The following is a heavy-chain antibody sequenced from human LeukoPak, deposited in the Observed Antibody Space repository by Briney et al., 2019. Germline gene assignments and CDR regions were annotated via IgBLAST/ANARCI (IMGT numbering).Heavy chain of an antibody. D-gene: IGHD2-15*01. V-gene: IGHV3-48*04. CDR2: ISSSGSTI. Sequence: PGGSLRLSCAASGFTFSSYIMNWVRQAPGKGLEWVSYISSSGSTIYYADSVKGRFTISRDNAKNSLYLQMNSLRAEDTAVYYCASHHCSSSSCFDYWGQGTLVTVSS. CDR3: ASHHCSSSSCFDY. J-gene: IGHJ4*02. CDR1: GFTFSSYI.